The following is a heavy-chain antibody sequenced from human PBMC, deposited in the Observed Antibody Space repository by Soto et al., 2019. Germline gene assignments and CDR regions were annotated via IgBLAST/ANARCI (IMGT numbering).Heavy chain of an antibody. CDR3: AKDPDVLRFLEWKTIFDY. V-gene: IGHV3-23*01. CDR2: LSGGGGAT. Sequence: GGSLRLSCAASGFTFSSYGMSWVRQAPGKGLEWVSTLSGGGGATYYADSVKGRFTISRDNSKNTLFLQMNSLRAEDTAVYFCAKDPDVLRFLEWKTIFDYWGQGTLVTVSS. J-gene: IGHJ4*02. D-gene: IGHD3-3*01. CDR1: GFTFSSYG.